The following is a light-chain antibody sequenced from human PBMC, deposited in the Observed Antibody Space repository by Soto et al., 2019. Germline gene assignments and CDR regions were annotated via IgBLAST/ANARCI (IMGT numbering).Light chain of an antibody. CDR3: LQDFSYPRT. J-gene: IGKJ1*01. CDR1: QGIGTE. V-gene: IGKV1-6*02. CDR2: GAS. Sequence: AIQMTQSPSSLSASVGDRVTITCRASQGIGTELGWYQLKPGKAPKLLVYGASTLQSGVLPRFSGSRSGTDFTLTISSLQPDDLATYYCLQDFSYPRTFGQGTKVEIK.